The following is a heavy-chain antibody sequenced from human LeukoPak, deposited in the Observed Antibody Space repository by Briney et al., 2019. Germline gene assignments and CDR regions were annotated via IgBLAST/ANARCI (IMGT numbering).Heavy chain of an antibody. CDR3: AMTVTTGIFDY. Sequence: PGGSLRLSCAASGFTVSSNYMSWVRQAPGKGLEWVSVIYSGGSTYYADPVKGRFTISRDNSKNTLYLQMNSLRAEDTAVYYCAMTVTTGIFDYWGQGTLVTVSS. CDR1: GFTVSSNY. CDR2: IYSGGST. J-gene: IGHJ4*02. V-gene: IGHV3-66*01. D-gene: IGHD4-17*01.